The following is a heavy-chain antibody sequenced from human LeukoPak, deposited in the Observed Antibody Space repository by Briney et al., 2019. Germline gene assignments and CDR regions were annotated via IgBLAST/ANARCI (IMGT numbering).Heavy chain of an antibody. Sequence: ASAKVSCKASGYTFTSYAMNWVRQAPGQGLEWMGRINTNTGNPTYAQGFTGRFVFSLDTSVSTAYLQISSLKAEDTAVYYCARVASSGWTDYWGQGTLVTVSS. CDR3: ARVASSGWTDY. J-gene: IGHJ4*02. CDR2: INTNTGNP. D-gene: IGHD6-19*01. CDR1: GYTFTSYA. V-gene: IGHV7-4-1*02.